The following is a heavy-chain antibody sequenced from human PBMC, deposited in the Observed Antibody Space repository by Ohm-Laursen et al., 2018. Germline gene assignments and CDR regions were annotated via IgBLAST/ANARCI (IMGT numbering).Heavy chain of an antibody. CDR2: IYSGGST. CDR1: GFTFSNFW. V-gene: IGHV3-66*01. J-gene: IGHJ4*02. D-gene: IGHD6-19*01. CDR3: ARDLVVAGNRDY. Sequence: SLRLSCTASGFTFSNFWMSWVRQAPGKGLEWVAGIYSGGSTYYADSVKGRFTISRDNSKNTLYLQMNSLRAEDTAVYYCARDLVVAGNRDYWGQGTLVTVSS.